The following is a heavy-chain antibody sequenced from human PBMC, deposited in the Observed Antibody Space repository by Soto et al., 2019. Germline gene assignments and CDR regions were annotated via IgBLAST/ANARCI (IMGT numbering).Heavy chain of an antibody. CDR2: IYYSGST. Sequence: QVQLQESGPGLVKPSETLSLTCTVSGGSISSYYWSWIRQPPGKGLEWIGYIYYSGSTNYNPSLKSRVTISVDTSKNQFSLKLSSVTAADTAVYYCARYVPPRAAGTLQFDYWGQGTLVTVSS. CDR3: ARYVPPRAAGTLQFDY. V-gene: IGHV4-59*01. J-gene: IGHJ4*02. CDR1: GGSISSYY. D-gene: IGHD6-13*01.